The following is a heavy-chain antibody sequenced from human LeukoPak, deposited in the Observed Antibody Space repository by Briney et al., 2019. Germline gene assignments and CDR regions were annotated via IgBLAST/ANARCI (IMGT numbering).Heavy chain of an antibody. CDR1: GGYITNYY. CDR3: ARRQGNSNDWYYYAFDI. J-gene: IGHJ3*02. V-gene: IGHV4-59*08. D-gene: IGHD6-19*01. Sequence: LETLSLACTVSGGYITNYYWSWIRQPPGKGLEWIGYIYYSGSTNYNPSLKSRVSISVDTSKNQFSLKLTSVTAADTAVYYCARRQGNSNDWYYYAFDIWGQGTMVTVTS. CDR2: IYYSGST.